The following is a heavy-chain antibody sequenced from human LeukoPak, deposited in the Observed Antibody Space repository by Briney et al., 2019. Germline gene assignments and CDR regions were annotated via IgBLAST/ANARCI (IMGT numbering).Heavy chain of an antibody. CDR3: ARYVVYGSGKYYFDY. J-gene: IGHJ4*02. CDR1: GDSISSSDYY. D-gene: IGHD3-10*01. V-gene: IGHV4-39*01. CDR2: INYGGTT. Sequence: SLTLSLTCTVSGDSISSSDYYWSWIRQPPGKELEWIASINYGGTTYYNPSLKSRVTIAVDTSKNQFSLRLSSVTAADTAVYLCARYVVYGSGKYYFDYWGQGSLVTVSS.